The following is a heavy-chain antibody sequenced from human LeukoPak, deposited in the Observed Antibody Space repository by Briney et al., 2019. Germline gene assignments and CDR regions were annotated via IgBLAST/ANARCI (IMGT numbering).Heavy chain of an antibody. CDR2: IYPGDSDT. J-gene: IGHJ4*02. CDR3: ARRDTRIAAAQLDY. Sequence: GESLKISCKGSGYSFTTYWIAWVRQMPGKGLEWMGIIYPGDSDTRYSPSFQGQVTFSADKSISTAYLQWSSLKGSDTAMYYCARRDTRIAAAQLDYWGQGTLVTVSS. CDR1: GYSFTTYW. D-gene: IGHD6-13*01. V-gene: IGHV5-51*01.